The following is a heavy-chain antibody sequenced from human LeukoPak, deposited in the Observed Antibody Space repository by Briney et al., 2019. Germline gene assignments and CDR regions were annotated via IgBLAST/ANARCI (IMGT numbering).Heavy chain of an antibody. CDR3: AKAVRGIAVAGNWFDP. V-gene: IGHV3-9*01. CDR2: ISWNSGSI. Sequence: GRSLRLSCAASGFTFDDYAMHWVRQAPGKGQEWVSGISWNSGSIGYADSVKGRFTISRDNAKNSLYLQMNSLRAEDTALYYCAKAVRGIAVAGNWFDPWGQGTLVTVSS. J-gene: IGHJ5*02. CDR1: GFTFDDYA. D-gene: IGHD6-19*01.